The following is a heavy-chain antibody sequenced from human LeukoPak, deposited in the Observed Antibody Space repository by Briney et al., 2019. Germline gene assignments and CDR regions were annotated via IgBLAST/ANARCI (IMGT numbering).Heavy chain of an antibody. CDR2: ISAYNGNT. J-gene: IGHJ3*02. V-gene: IGHV1-18*01. CDR1: GYTFTSYG. Sequence: ASVKVSCKASGYTFTSYGISWVRQAPGQGLEWMGWISAYNGNTNYAQKLQGRVTMTTDTSTSTADMELRSLRSDDTAVYYCAKTYYYDSSGLNAFDIWGQGTMVTVSS. D-gene: IGHD3-22*01. CDR3: AKTYYYDSSGLNAFDI.